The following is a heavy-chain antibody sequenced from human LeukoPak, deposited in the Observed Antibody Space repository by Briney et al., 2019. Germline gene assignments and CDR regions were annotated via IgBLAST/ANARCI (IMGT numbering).Heavy chain of an antibody. CDR2: IDQGGSVR. CDR1: GFSFSTYW. CDR3: SRDPQSCRFYL. V-gene: IGHV3-7*01. Sequence: GGSLRLSCAASGFSFSTYWMSWVRQTPEKGLEFVANIDQGGSVRNYMDSLKGRCTISRDNAKKSLYLEINRLRAEDTAVYYCSRDPQSCRFYLWGPGALVTVSS. J-gene: IGHJ5*02.